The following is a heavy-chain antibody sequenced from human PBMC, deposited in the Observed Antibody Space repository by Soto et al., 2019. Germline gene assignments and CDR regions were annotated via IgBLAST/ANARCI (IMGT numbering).Heavy chain of an antibody. CDR2: ISGSADGT. D-gene: IGHD3-3*01. CDR3: AKDTVGGYSFWSGYCSDGLDV. J-gene: IGHJ3*01. V-gene: IGHV3-23*01. CDR1: GFTFDSYA. Sequence: EVKLLESGGGLAQPGGSLRLSCVGSGFTFDSYAISWVRQAPGERLQWIAAISGSADGTDYAHSVRGRFTISRDNAKKTVQLEMDSLRVEDTAVYFCAKDTVGGYSFWSGYCSDGLDVWGQGTLVTVS.